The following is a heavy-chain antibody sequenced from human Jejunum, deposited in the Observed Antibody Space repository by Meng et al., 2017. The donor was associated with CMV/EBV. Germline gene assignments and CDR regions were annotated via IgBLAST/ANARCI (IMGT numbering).Heavy chain of an antibody. J-gene: IGHJ4*01. D-gene: IGHD3-22*01. Sequence: FSSYAMSWVRQAPGKGLEWVSAISGNGDTTYYADSVKGRFTISRDNSKNMLRLQMNSLRAGDAAVYYCAKGDNCYDSSGSHLYFDYWGHGTLVTVSS. CDR2: ISGNGDTT. CDR1: FSSYA. CDR3: AKGDNCYDSSGSHLYFDY. V-gene: IGHV3-23*01.